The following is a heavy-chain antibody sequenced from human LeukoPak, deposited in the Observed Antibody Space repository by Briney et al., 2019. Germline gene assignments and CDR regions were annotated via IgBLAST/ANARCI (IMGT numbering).Heavy chain of an antibody. J-gene: IGHJ4*02. V-gene: IGHV1-3*01. D-gene: IGHD1-26*01. CDR3: ARDSGSGNNDY. Sequence: ASGKAASKADGYTLASKAIHWERQLPGQMLEWMGWISAGNGNTKYSQNFQGRVTFISHTSATTAFMELSSLRSEDAAAYYCARDSGSGNNDYWGQGTLVTVSS. CDR2: ISAGNGNT. CDR1: GYTLASKA.